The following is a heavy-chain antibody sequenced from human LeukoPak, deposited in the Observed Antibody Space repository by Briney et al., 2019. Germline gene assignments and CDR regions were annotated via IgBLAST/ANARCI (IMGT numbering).Heavy chain of an antibody. V-gene: IGHV3-30*02. D-gene: IGHD2-21*01. J-gene: IGHJ4*02. CDR3: AKDLQFHVPY. Sequence: PGGSLRLSCAASGFTFSSYGMHWVRQAPGKGLEWVAFIRYDGSNKYYADSVKGRFTISRDNSKNTLYLQMNSLRAGDTAVYYCAKDLQFHVPYWGQGTLVTVSS. CDR2: IRYDGSNK. CDR1: GFTFSSYG.